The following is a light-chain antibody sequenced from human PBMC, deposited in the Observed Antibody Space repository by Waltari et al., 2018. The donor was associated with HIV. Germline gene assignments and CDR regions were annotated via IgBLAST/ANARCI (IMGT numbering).Light chain of an antibody. J-gene: IGLJ3*02. V-gene: IGLV2-8*01. CDR3: NSYAGSNTLV. CDR2: EVT. Sequence: QSALTQPPSASGSPGQSVTISCTGTSSDVGYFNCVSWYQQHPGKAPKLVIFEVTKRPSGVPNRCSGSKSGNTASLTVSGLQPEDEAVYYCNSYAGSNTLVFGGGTKLTVL. CDR1: SSDVGYFNC.